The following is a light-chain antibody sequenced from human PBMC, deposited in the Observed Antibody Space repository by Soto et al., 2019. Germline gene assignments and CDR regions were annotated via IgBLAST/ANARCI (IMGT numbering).Light chain of an antibody. Sequence: QSSLAQPPSASGSPGQSVTISCTGTSSDVGGYNYVSWYQQHPGKAPKVIIYEVSKRPSGVPDRFSGSKSGSTASLTVSGLQAEDEADYYCSSYAVTKLLVLGNGTKVTVL. J-gene: IGLJ1*01. CDR2: EVS. CDR3: SSYAVTKLLV. CDR1: SSDVGGYNY. V-gene: IGLV2-8*01.